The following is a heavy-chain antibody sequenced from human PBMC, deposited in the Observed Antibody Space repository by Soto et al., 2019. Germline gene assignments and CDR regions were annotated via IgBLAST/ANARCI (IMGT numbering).Heavy chain of an antibody. CDR3: ANLDLLRYRGFSYGMDV. J-gene: IGHJ6*02. Sequence: QPGGSLRLSCAASGFTFSSYAMSWVRQAPGKGLEWVSAISGSGGSTYYADSVKGRFTISRDNSKNTLYLQMNSLRAEDTAVYYCANLDLLRYRGFSYGMDVWGQGTTVTVSS. CDR1: GFTFSSYA. D-gene: IGHD3-9*01. V-gene: IGHV3-23*01. CDR2: ISGSGGST.